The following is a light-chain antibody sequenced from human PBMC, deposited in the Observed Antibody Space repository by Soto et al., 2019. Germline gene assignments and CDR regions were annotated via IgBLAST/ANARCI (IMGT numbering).Light chain of an antibody. Sequence: EVALTQSPGTLSLSPGARATLSCRASQSIANNYLTWYQQKPGQAPRVLIYDASTRATGIPDRFSGSGSGTDFTLTISRLEPEDSAVYYCQRYGSSPWTFGQGTKVEI. CDR3: QRYGSSPWT. J-gene: IGKJ1*01. V-gene: IGKV3-20*01. CDR2: DAS. CDR1: QSIANNY.